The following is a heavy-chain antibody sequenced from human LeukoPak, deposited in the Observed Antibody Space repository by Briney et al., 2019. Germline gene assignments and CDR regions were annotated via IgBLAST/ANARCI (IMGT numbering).Heavy chain of an antibody. V-gene: IGHV1-18*04. CDR2: ISAYNGNT. D-gene: IGHD3-10*01. J-gene: IGHJ6*04. CDR3: ARAPYTVWLGESFSYYGMDV. CDR1: GYTFTSYG. Sequence: ASVKVSCKASGYTFTSYGISWVRQAPGQGLEWMGWISAYNGNTNYAQKLQGRVTMTTDTSTSTAYMELRSLRSDDTAVYYCARAPYTVWLGESFSYYGMDVWGKGTTVTVSS.